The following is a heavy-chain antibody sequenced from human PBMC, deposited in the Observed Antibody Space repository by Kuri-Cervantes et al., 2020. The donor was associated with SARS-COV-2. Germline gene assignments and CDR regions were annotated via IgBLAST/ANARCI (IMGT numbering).Heavy chain of an antibody. J-gene: IGHJ4*02. Sequence: GESLKISCAASGFTFSGSAMHWVRQTSGKRLEWIGRIRSKANNFGTTYTTSMGGSFIISRDDSKNMAYLRIFSLTTEGTAMYYCTRPGVGLQPDYWGQGTLVTVSS. V-gene: IGHV3-73*01. CDR2: IRSKANNFGT. CDR1: GFTFSGSA. CDR3: TRPGVGLQPDY.